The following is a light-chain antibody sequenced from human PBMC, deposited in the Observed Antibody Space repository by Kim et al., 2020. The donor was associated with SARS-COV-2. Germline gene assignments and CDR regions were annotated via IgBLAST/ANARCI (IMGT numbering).Light chain of an antibody. J-gene: IGLJ1*01. CDR1: SSDVRGYNY. CDR3: SSYTSSSTLGV. V-gene: IGLV2-14*03. Sequence: QSITTPCAGTSSDVRGYNYVSWYQQHPGKAPKLMIYDVSNRPSGVSNRFSGSKSGNTVSLTISGLQAEDEAEYYCSSYTSSSTLGVFGTGAKVTVL. CDR2: DVS.